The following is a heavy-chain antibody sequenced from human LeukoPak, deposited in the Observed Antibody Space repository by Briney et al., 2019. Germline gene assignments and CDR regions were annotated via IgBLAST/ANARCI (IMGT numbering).Heavy chain of an antibody. CDR2: ISTSSRYI. V-gene: IGHV3-21*01. CDR3: ARADCSSSTCYLRRSWFDP. Sequence: GGSLRLFCAASGFTLSNYDMNWVRQAPGKGLEWVSSISTSSRYIYYKDSVRGRFAISRDDAKNSLYLEMNSLRAEDTAVYYCARADCSSSTCYLRRSWFDPWGQGTLVTVSS. D-gene: IGHD2-2*01. CDR1: GFTLSNYD. J-gene: IGHJ5*02.